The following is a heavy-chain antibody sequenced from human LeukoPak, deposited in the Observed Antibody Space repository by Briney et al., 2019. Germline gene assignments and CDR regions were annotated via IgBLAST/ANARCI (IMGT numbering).Heavy chain of an antibody. CDR3: ARDPIQDCGGDCYDY. V-gene: IGHV4-39*02. D-gene: IGHD2-21*01. J-gene: IGHJ4*02. CDR2: IYYSGST. CDR1: GGSISSSSYY. Sequence: TSSETLSLTCTVSGGSISSSSYYWGWIRQPPGKGLEWIGSIYYSGSTYYNPSLKSRVTISVDTSKNQFSLKLSSVTAADTAVYYCARDPIQDCGGDCYDYWGQGTLVTVSS.